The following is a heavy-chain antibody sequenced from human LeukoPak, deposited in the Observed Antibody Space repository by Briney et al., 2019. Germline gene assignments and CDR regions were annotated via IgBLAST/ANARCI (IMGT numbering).Heavy chain of an antibody. J-gene: IGHJ4*02. D-gene: IGHD1-26*01. CDR1: GFTFSSYV. CDR2: VGTHSTST. V-gene: IGHV3-23*01. CDR3: TRRVGGTPDY. Sequence: GGSLRLSCAASGFTFSSYVMTWVRQAPGAGLEWVSAVGTHSTSTDYSDSVKGRFTISSDNSKNTVFLQMTSLRVEDTALYYCTRRVGGTPDYWGLGTLATVSS.